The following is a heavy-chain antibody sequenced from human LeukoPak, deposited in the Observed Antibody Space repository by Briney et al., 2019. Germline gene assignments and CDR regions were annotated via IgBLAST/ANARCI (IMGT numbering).Heavy chain of an antibody. V-gene: IGHV3-48*03. Sequence: GGSLRLSCAASGFTFSSYEMNWVRQAPGKGLEWVSYISSSGSTIYYADSVKGRFTISRDNAKNSLYLQMNSLRAEDTAVYYCARDSIVGATTYAFDIWGQGTMVTVSS. J-gene: IGHJ3*02. CDR3: ARDSIVGATTYAFDI. CDR1: GFTFSSYE. D-gene: IGHD1-26*01. CDR2: ISSSGSTI.